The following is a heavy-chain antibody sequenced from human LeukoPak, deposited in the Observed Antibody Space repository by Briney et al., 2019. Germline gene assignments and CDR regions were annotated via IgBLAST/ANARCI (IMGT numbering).Heavy chain of an antibody. V-gene: IGHV1-8*01. J-gene: IGHJ6*02. CDR3: ARGPQYYDFWSGYGMDV. D-gene: IGHD3-3*01. CDR1: GYTFTSYD. Sequence: GASVKVSCKASGYTFTSYDINWVRQATGQGLEWMGWMNPNSGNTGYAQKFQGRVTMTRNTSISTAYMELSSLRSEDTAVYYCARGPQYYDFWSGYGMDVWAKGPRSPSP. CDR2: MNPNSGNT.